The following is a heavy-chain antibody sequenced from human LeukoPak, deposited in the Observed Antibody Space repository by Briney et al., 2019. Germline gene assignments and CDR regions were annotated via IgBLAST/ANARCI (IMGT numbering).Heavy chain of an antibody. Sequence: GGALGLSWVASGFAVSAYVLRWVRHTPGEGLELGSTDSGSGGRTFSADSVKVCFTISRDNSKKTVSLQMNSMRVDDTAVYYCAKGGAAMTDAPHGDVVTTTLDGFDIWGQGSMVTVSS. V-gene: IGHV3-23*01. CDR1: GFAVSAYV. CDR3: AKGGAAMTDAPHGDVVTTTLDGFDI. D-gene: IGHD2-21*02. J-gene: IGHJ3*02. CDR2: DSGSGGRT.